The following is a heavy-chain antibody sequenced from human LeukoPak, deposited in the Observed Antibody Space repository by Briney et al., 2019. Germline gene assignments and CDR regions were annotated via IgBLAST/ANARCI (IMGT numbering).Heavy chain of an antibody. CDR1: GFTFSSYG. CDR3: AKDRYSGSYYFDY. Sequence: GGSLRLSCAASGFTFSSYGMHWVRQAPGKGLEWVAVISYDGSNKYYADSVKGRFTISRDNSKNTLYLRMNSLRAEDTAVYYCAKDRYSGSYYFDYWGQGTLVTVSS. J-gene: IGHJ4*02. D-gene: IGHD1-26*01. CDR2: ISYDGSNK. V-gene: IGHV3-30*18.